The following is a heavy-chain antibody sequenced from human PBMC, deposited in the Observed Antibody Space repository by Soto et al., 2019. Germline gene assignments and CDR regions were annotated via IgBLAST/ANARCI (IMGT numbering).Heavy chain of an antibody. CDR1: GFTFSNYR. V-gene: IGHV3-21*06. CDR3: ARVHLVRTSSYYCGMDV. Sequence: GGSLRLSCATSGFTFSNYRLNWVRQAPGKGLEWVASISGSGKDTFYRDSVKGRFTISRDNAESSLVLQMNSLTVDDTAVYHCARVHLVRTSSYYCGMDVWGQGTKVTSP. CDR2: ISGSGKDT. D-gene: IGHD6-6*01. J-gene: IGHJ6*02.